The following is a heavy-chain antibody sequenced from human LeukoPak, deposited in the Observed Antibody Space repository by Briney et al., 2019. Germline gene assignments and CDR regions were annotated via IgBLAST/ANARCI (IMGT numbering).Heavy chain of an antibody. J-gene: IGHJ4*02. CDR1: GFTFSSYA. V-gene: IGHV3-23*01. CDR2: ISGSGGST. CDR3: AKGVAYAWGSLYYFDY. D-gene: IGHD3-16*01. Sequence: LAGGSLRLSCAASGFTFSSYAMSWVRQAPGKGLEWVSAISGSGGSTYYADSVKGRFTISRDNSKNTLYLQMNSLRAEDTAVYYCAKGVAYAWGSLYYFDYWGQGTLVTVSS.